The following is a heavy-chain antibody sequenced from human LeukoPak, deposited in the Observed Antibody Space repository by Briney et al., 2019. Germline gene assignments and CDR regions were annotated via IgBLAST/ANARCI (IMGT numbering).Heavy chain of an antibody. V-gene: IGHV3-15*05. J-gene: IGHJ4*02. CDR3: ATALYDWNDENY. CDR2: IKSKTDGGTL. CDR1: GFTFSNAW. Sequence: PGGSLRLSCAASGFTFSNAWMSWVRQAPGKGLEWVGRIKSKTDGGTLDYAAPVKGRFIISRDDSKYTLYLQMNSLKTEDTAVYYCATALYDWNDENYWGQGTLVTVSS. D-gene: IGHD1-1*01.